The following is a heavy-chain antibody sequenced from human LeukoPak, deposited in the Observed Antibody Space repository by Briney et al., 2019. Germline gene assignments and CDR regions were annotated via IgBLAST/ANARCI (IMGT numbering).Heavy chain of an antibody. J-gene: IGHJ4*02. CDR2: ISGSADST. D-gene: IGHD1-26*01. CDR3: ATDRGR. V-gene: IGHV3-23*01. CDR1: GFTVSSNY. Sequence: GGSLRLPCAASGFTVSSNYISGVGQPPGKGLEWVSAISGSADSTYYADSVKGRFTISRDNSKNTLYLQMNSLRAEDTAVHYCATDRGRWGQGTLVTVSS.